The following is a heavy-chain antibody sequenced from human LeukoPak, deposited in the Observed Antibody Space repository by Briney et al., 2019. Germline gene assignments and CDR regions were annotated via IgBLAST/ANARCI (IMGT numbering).Heavy chain of an antibody. CDR2: IYHSGSI. J-gene: IGHJ5*02. D-gene: IGHD3-10*01. Sequence: PSETLSLTCTVSGYSISSGFYWGWIRQPPGKGLEWIGSIYHSGSIYYNPSLKSRVTMSVDTSKNQFSLKLSTVTAADTAVYYRAREMVRGPNWFDPWGQGTLVTVSS. CDR3: AREMVRGPNWFDP. V-gene: IGHV4-38-2*02. CDR1: GYSISSGFY.